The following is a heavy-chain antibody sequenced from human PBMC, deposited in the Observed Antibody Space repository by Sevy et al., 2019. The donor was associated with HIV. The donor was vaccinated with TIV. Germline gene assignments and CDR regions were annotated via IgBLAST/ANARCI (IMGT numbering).Heavy chain of an antibody. J-gene: IGHJ4*02. V-gene: IGHV3-23*01. Sequence: GGSLRLSCAVSGFNFNIYSMSWVRQAPGKGLEWVSTLSFGCGKINSADSVKGRFIISRDDSKNTLYLQINSLRAEDTAVYFCAREGCTRPHDYWGQGTLVTVSS. D-gene: IGHD2-8*01. CDR2: LSFGCGKI. CDR3: AREGCTRPHDY. CDR1: GFNFNIYS.